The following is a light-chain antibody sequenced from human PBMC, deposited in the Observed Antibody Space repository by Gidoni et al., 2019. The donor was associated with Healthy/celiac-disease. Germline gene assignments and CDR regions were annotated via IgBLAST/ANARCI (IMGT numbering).Light chain of an antibody. J-gene: IGKJ3*01. Sequence: ESVLTQSPGTLSLSPGERATLSCRASQSVSSSYLAWYQQKPGQAPRLLIYGASSRAPGIPDRFSGRGSGTDFTLTISSLEPEDFAVYYCQQYGRSPFTFGPGTKVDIK. CDR1: QSVSSSY. CDR3: QQYGRSPFT. V-gene: IGKV3-20*01. CDR2: GAS.